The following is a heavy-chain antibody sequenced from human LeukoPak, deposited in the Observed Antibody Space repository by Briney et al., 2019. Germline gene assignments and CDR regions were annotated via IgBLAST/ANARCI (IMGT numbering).Heavy chain of an antibody. CDR2: IYYSGST. CDR3: ARAGYSSGKYYFDY. Sequence: SSETLSLTCTVSGGSISSYYWSWIRQPPGKGLEWIGYIYYSGSTNYNPSLKSRVTISVDTSKNQFSLKLSSVTAADTAVYYCARAGYSSGKYYFDYWGQGTLVTVSS. D-gene: IGHD6-19*01. J-gene: IGHJ4*02. CDR1: GGSISSYY. V-gene: IGHV4-59*01.